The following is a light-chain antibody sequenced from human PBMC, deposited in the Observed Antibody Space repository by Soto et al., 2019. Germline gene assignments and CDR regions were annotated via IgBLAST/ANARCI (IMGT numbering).Light chain of an antibody. CDR1: SGHSSYA. V-gene: IGLV4-69*01. Sequence: QAVLTQSPSASASLGASVKLTCTLSSGHSSYAIAWHQQQPEKGPRYLMKLNSDGSHTKGDGIPDRFSGSSSGAERYLTISGLQSEDEADYYCQTWDTGIQVFGGGTKLTVL. J-gene: IGLJ2*01. CDR2: LNSDGSH. CDR3: QTWDTGIQV.